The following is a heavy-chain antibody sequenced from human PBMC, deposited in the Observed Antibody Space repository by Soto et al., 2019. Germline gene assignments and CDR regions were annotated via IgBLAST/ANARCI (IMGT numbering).Heavy chain of an antibody. CDR3: ARDRAAAGKGGQYLDY. J-gene: IGHJ4*02. V-gene: IGHV3-33*01. Sequence: QVQLVESGGGVVQPGTSLRLACEASGFTFCNYGMHWVRQAPGKGLEWVAVIWHAGNYKYSADSVKGRFTISRDNSKNTLFLQMNSLTAEDTAVYYCARDRAAAGKGGQYLDYWGQGTLVTVSS. CDR1: GFTFCNYG. CDR2: IWHAGNYK. D-gene: IGHD6-13*01.